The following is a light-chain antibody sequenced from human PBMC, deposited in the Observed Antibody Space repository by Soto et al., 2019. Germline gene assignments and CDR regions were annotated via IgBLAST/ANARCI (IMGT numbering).Light chain of an antibody. Sequence: EIVMTQSPATLSVSPGERATLSCRASQSVSSNLAWYQQKPGQAPRLLIYGASTRATGIPARFSGSGSGTECTLTISRLQSEDFAVYYWQQYNNWPPGNFGQGTKLEIK. V-gene: IGKV3-15*01. J-gene: IGKJ2*01. CDR2: GAS. CDR3: QQYNNWPPGN. CDR1: QSVSSN.